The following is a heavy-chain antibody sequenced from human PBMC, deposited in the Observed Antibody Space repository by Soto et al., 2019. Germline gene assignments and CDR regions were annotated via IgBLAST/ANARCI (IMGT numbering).Heavy chain of an antibody. CDR3: ARFVRSCSGTTCYARSDV. D-gene: IGHD2-2*01. CDR2: IYSSGST. Sequence: SETLSLTCTVSGGSVSSDTHYWSWIRQPPGKRLEWIGFIYSSGSTNYNPSLKSRVTMSVDTSKSQFPLKLRSGLVGGEDVYKCARFVRSCSGTTCYARSDVWGQGTTVTVSS. CDR1: GGSVSSDTHY. J-gene: IGHJ6*02. V-gene: IGHV4-61*01.